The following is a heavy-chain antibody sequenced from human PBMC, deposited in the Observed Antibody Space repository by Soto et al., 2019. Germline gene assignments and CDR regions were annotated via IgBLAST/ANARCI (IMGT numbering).Heavy chain of an antibody. CDR3: AREVTGDYYYYGMDV. D-gene: IGHD7-27*01. CDR2: MNPNSGNT. J-gene: IGHJ6*02. Sequence: ASVKVSCKASGYTFTSYDINWVRQATGQGLEWMGWMNPNSGNTGYAQKFQGRVTMTRNTSISTAYMELSSLRSEDTAVYYCAREVTGDYYYYGMDVWGQGTTVTVSS. V-gene: IGHV1-8*01. CDR1: GYTFTSYD.